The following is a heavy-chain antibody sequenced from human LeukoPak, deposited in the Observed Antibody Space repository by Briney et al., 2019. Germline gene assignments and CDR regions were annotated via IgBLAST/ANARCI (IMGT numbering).Heavy chain of an antibody. Sequence: SETLSLTCTVSGGPISSYYWSWIRQPPGKGLEWIGYIYYSGSTNYNPSLKSRVTISVDTSKNQFSLKLSSVTAADTAVYYCARGPIYDSSGYYYWEYFQHWGQGTLVTVSS. CDR3: ARGPIYDSSGYYYWEYFQH. V-gene: IGHV4-59*01. CDR1: GGPISSYY. D-gene: IGHD3-22*01. CDR2: IYYSGST. J-gene: IGHJ1*01.